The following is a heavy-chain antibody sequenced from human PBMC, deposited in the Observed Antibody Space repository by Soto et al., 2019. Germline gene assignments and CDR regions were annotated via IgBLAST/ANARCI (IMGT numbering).Heavy chain of an antibody. J-gene: IGHJ5*02. CDR1: GFTFSRYG. CDR3: AREVRANLNDFGDYEWFDP. Sequence: QVQLVESGGGVVQPGSSLRLSCAASGFTFSRYGIHWVRQSPGKRLEWVSFISYDGGKTDYVDSVRGRFTISRDNSNNILYLQMRSLRAEDTAVYFCAREVRANLNDFGDYEWFDPWGQGTLVTVSS. CDR2: ISYDGGKT. D-gene: IGHD4-17*01. V-gene: IGHV3-30*03.